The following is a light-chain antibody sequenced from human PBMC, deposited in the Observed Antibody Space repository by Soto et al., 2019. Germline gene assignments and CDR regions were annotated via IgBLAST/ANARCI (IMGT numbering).Light chain of an antibody. CDR3: QQRSNWRLT. CDR2: DAS. V-gene: IGKV3-11*01. Sequence: EIVLTQSPATLSLSPGERATLSCRASQSVSSYLAWYQQKPGQAPRLLIYDASNRATGIPARFSGSGSGTDFTLTISSLEPEDFALYYCQQRSNWRLTFGQGTRLEIK. CDR1: QSVSSY. J-gene: IGKJ5*01.